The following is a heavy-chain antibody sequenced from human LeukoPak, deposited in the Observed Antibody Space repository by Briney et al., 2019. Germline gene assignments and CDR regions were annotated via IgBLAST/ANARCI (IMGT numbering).Heavy chain of an antibody. J-gene: IGHJ4*02. D-gene: IGHD2-15*01. CDR1: GFTFSSYD. Sequence: PGGSLRLSCAASGFTFSSYDMHWVRQATGKGLEWVSAIGTAGDTYYPGSVKGRFTISRENAKNSLYLQMNSLRAEDTAVYYCARAYCSGGSCYSIGFDYWGQGTLVAVSS. V-gene: IGHV3-13*01. CDR3: ARAYCSGGSCYSIGFDY. CDR2: IGTAGDT.